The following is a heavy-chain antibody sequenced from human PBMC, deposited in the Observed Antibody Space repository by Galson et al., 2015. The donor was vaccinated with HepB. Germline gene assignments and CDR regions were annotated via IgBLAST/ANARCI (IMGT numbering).Heavy chain of an antibody. CDR2: IIPIFGTA. D-gene: IGHD4-23*01. V-gene: IGHV1-69*13. Sequence: SVKVSCKASGGTFSSYVISWVRQAPGQGLEWMGGIIPIFGTASYAQKFQGRVTITADESTSTAYMELSSLRSEDTAVYYCARASVEGGRGYYYGMDVWGQGTTVTVSS. CDR1: GGTFSSYV. J-gene: IGHJ6*02. CDR3: ARASVEGGRGYYYGMDV.